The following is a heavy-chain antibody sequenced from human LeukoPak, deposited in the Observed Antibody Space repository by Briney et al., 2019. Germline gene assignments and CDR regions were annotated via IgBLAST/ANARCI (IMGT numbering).Heavy chain of an antibody. CDR1: GLSFNTFG. CDR2: KSHDGNIK. D-gene: IGHD6-19*01. V-gene: IGHV3-30*03. J-gene: IGHJ4*01. CDR3: ATEERPEAVFDS. Sequence: GGSLRLSCAASGLSFNTFGFHWVRQAPGKGLEWVALKSHDGNIKYYADSVKGRFTISRDNSKNTLYLQVNSLRTDDSAVYYCATEERPEAVFDSWGHGNLVSVSS.